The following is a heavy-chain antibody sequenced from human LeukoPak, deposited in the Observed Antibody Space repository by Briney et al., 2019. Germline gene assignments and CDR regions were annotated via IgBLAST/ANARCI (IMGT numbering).Heavy chain of an antibody. V-gene: IGHV3-23*01. CDR2: ISSSGGST. CDR1: GFTFTSYA. J-gene: IGHJ5*02. CDR3: AKDRDSSSCP. D-gene: IGHD6-13*01. Sequence: PGGSLRLSCAASGFTFTSYAMSWIRQAPGKGLEWVSAISSSGGSTYYADSVKGRFTISRDNSKNTLYLQMNSLRAEDTAVYYCAKDRDSSSCPSGQGTLVAVSS.